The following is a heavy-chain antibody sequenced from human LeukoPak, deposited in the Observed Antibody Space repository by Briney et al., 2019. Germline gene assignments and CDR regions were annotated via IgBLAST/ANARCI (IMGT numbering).Heavy chain of an antibody. V-gene: IGHV4-59*01. D-gene: IGHD3-16*01. CDR3: TRGAGWLIDY. CDR1: GDSISDYY. CDR2: IHNSGTS. J-gene: IGHJ4*02. Sequence: PSETLSLTCTVSGDSISDYYRGWIRQPPGKGLEWIGYIHNSGTSTYNFSLKSRVTISADTSKNQFSLKLNSMTTADTAVYYCTRGAGWLIDYWGQGILVTVSS.